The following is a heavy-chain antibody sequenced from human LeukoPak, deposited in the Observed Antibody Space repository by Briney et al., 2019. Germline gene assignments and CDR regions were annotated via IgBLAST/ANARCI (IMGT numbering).Heavy chain of an antibody. J-gene: IGHJ3*02. CDR3: AKVRYFGPSAFDI. V-gene: IGHV3-30*18. CDR2: ISYDGSNK. CDR1: GFTFSSYG. D-gene: IGHD3-9*01. Sequence: GGSLRLPCAASGFTFSSYGMHWVRQAPGKGLDWVAVISYDGSNKYYADSVKGRFTISRDNSKNTLYLQMNSLRAEDTAVYYCAKVRYFGPSAFDIWGQGTMVTVSS.